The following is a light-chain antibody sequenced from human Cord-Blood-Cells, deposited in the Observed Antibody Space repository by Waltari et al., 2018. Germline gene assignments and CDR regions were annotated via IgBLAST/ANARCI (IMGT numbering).Light chain of an antibody. V-gene: IGKV1-27*01. CDR2: AAS. J-gene: IGKJ1*01. Sequence: DIRMTQSTSSLYASVGDRVTITCRASQGISNYLAWYQQKPGKVPKLLIYAASTLQSGVPSRFSGSGSGTDFTLTISSLQPEDVATYYCQKYNSAPWTFGQGTKVEIK. CDR1: QGISNY. CDR3: QKYNSAPWT.